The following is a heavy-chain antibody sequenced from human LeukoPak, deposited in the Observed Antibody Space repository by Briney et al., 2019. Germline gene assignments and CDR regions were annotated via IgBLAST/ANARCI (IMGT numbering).Heavy chain of an antibody. J-gene: IGHJ4*02. D-gene: IGHD5-24*01. CDR2: INHSGGT. Sequence: SETLSLTCAVYGGPFSGYYWSWIRQPPGKGLEWIGEINHSGGTNYNPSLKSRVTISVDTSKNQFSLKLSSVTAADTAVYYCARVRDGYNYVDFDYWGQGTLVTVSS. CDR3: ARVRDGYNYVDFDY. V-gene: IGHV4-34*01. CDR1: GGPFSGYY.